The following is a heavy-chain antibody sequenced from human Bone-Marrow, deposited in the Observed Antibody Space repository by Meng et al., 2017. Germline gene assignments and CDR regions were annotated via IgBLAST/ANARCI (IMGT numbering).Heavy chain of an antibody. CDR2: IRSKANSYAT. Sequence: GESLKISCAASGFTFSGSAMHWVRQASGKGLEWVGRIRSKANSYATAYAASVKGRFTISRDDSKNTAYLQMNSLRAEDTAVYYCASGSLTRGCDYWGHGTRVTVSS. J-gene: IGHJ4*01. CDR3: ASGSLTRGCDY. D-gene: IGHD7-27*01. CDR1: GFTFSGSA. V-gene: IGHV3-73*01.